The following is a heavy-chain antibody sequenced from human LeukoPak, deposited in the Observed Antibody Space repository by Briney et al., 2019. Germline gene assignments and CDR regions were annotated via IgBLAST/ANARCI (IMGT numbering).Heavy chain of an antibody. Sequence: SVTVSCKASGGTFSSYAISWVRQAPGQGLEWMGRIIPILGIANYAQKFQGRVTITADKSTSTAYMELSSLRSEDTAVYYCARGTGYCSSTSRYNLDNYGMDVWGQGTTVTVSS. CDR3: ARGTGYCSSTSRYNLDNYGMDV. V-gene: IGHV1-69*04. CDR1: GGTFSSYA. CDR2: IIPILGIA. D-gene: IGHD2-2*02. J-gene: IGHJ6*02.